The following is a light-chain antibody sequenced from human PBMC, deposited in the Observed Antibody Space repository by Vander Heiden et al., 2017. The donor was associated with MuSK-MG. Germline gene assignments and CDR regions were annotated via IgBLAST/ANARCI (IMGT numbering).Light chain of an antibody. Sequence: IVMTQSPASQAVSLGESAPINCKSSKSVLYSSNIKNSVAWYQQKPGQPPKLLIDWTSTRESGVPARCSGSGSGTDFTLTSSSLQAEDVAGYYCQQYESSPLTFGQGTRVEIK. CDR1: KSVLYSSNIKNS. J-gene: IGKJ1*01. CDR2: WTS. CDR3: QQYESSPLT. V-gene: IGKV4-1*01.